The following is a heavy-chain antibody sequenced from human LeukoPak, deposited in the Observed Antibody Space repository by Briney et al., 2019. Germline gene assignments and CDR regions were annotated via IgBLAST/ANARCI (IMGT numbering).Heavy chain of an antibody. D-gene: IGHD3-22*01. J-gene: IGHJ4*02. CDR1: SASISSYY. Sequence: SETLSLTCTVSSASISSYYWSWIRQLPGKGLEWVGYVYYSGSTNYNPSLESRVTISVDTSKSQFSLKLTSATAADTAVYYCARETYYYDTSGYYYYYFDYWGQGTLVTVSS. V-gene: IGHV4-59*01. CDR2: VYYSGST. CDR3: ARETYYYDTSGYYYYYFDY.